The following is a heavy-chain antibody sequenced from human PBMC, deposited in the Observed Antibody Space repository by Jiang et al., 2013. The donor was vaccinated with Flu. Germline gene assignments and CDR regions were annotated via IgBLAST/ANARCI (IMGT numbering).Heavy chain of an antibody. J-gene: IGHJ4*02. Sequence: KPTQTLTLTCTFSGFSLSTSGVGVGWIRQPPGKALEWLALIYWDDDKRYSPSLKSRLTITKDTSKNXVVLTMTNMDPVDTATYYCAHRLTLPGIVGAIGXPFDYWGQGTLVTVS. V-gene: IGHV2-5*02. CDR3: AHRLTLPGIVGAIGXPFDY. D-gene: IGHD1-26*01. CDR2: IYWDDDK. CDR1: GFSLSTSGVG.